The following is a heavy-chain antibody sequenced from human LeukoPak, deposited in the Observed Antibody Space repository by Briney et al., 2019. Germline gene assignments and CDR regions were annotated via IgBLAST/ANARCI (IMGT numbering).Heavy chain of an antibody. CDR3: ARVGYYYDSSGYYDY. J-gene: IGHJ4*02. D-gene: IGHD3-22*01. CDR2: INPNSGGT. V-gene: IGHV1-2*02. Sequence: ASVKVSCKASGYTFTGYYMHWVRQAPGQGLEWMGWINPNSGGTNYAQKFQGRVTMTRDTSISTAYMELSRLRSDDTAVYYCARVGYYYDSSGYYDYWGQGTLATVSS. CDR1: GYTFTGYY.